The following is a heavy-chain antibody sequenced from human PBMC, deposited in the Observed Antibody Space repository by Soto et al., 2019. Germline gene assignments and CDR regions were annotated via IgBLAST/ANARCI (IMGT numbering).Heavy chain of an antibody. CDR2: IYYSGST. V-gene: IGHV4-59*01. CDR3: ATNSGGYYYYGMDV. J-gene: IGHJ6*02. Sequence: SETLSLTGPGSGGSISSYYWNWIRQHPGKGLEWIGYIYYSGSTNYNPSLKSRVTISVDTSKNQLSLKLSSVTAADTAVYYCATNSGGYYYYGMDVWGQGTTVTVS. D-gene: IGHD1-1*01. CDR1: GGSISSYY.